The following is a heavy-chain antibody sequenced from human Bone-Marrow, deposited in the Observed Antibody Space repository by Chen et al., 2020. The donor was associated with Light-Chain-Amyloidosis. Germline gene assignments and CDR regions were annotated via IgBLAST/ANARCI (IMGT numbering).Heavy chain of an antibody. CDR1: GFSSGSYA. J-gene: IGHJ4*02. Sequence: EVQLLESGGGLVQPGGSLRLVCATSGFSSGSYAMNWVRQVPGKGLEWVSHISATGTTIYYRDSVKGRFTISRDNAKNSVFLQMSSLRVEDTALYYCAKGHDYGDYGEYYFDYWGQGTLVTVSS. CDR3: AKGHDYGDYGEYYFDY. D-gene: IGHD4-17*01. V-gene: IGHV3-48*03. CDR2: ISATGTTI.